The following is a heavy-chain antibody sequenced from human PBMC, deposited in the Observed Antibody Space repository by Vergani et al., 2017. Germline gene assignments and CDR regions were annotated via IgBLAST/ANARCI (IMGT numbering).Heavy chain of an antibody. D-gene: IGHD6-13*01. Sequence: EVQLVQSGAEVKKPGESLRISCKGSGYSFASYWISWVRQMPGKGLEWMGRIDPSDSYTNYSPSFQGHVTISADKSISTAYLQWSSLKASDTAMYYCARRGSSWYWFDPWGQGTLVTVSS. J-gene: IGHJ5*02. CDR3: ARRGSSWYWFDP. V-gene: IGHV5-10-1*03. CDR1: GYSFASYW. CDR2: IDPSDSYT.